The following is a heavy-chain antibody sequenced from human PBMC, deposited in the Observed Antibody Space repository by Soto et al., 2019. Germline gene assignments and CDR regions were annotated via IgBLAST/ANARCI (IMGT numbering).Heavy chain of an antibody. V-gene: IGHV1-69*13. CDR1: GGTFSSYA. CDR2: IIPIFGTA. D-gene: IGHD1-26*01. J-gene: IGHJ6*02. Sequence: SVKVSCKASGGTFSSYAISWVRQAPGQGLEWMGGIIPIFGTANYAQKFQGRVTITADESTSTAYMELSSLRSEDTAVYYCARVPEPRREEGLYYYYYGMDVWGQGTTVTVSS. CDR3: ARVPEPRREEGLYYYYYGMDV.